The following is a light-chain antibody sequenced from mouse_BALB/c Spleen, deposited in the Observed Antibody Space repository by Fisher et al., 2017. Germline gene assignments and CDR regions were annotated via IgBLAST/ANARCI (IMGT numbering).Light chain of an antibody. V-gene: IGKV4-63*01. J-gene: IGKJ2*01. CDR3: QQWSSYPYT. Sequence: DIVMTQTTAIMSASPGEKVTMTCSASSSVSYMHWYQQKSSTSPKLWIYDTSKLASGVPGRFSGSGSGNSYSLTISRMEAEDAATYYCQQWSSYPYTFGGGTKLEIK. CDR1: SSVSY. CDR2: DTS.